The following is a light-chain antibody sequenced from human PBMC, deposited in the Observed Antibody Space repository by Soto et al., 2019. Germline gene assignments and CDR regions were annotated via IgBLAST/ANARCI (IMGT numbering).Light chain of an antibody. V-gene: IGLV3-25*02. J-gene: IGLJ7*01. CDR2: KYI. Sequence: SYELTQPPSVSVSPGQTARITCSGDDLANQYVYWYQQKPGQAPVLVIYKYIRRPSGIPERFSGSNSGTTATLTISGVQAADEADYYCQSAVTSGTYVLFGGGTQLTVL. CDR3: QSAVTSGTYVL. CDR1: DLANQY.